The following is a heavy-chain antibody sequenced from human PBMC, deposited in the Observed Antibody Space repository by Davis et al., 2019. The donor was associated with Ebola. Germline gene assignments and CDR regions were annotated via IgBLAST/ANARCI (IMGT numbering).Heavy chain of an antibody. D-gene: IGHD3-22*01. Sequence: MPSETLSLTCTVSGGSISSYYWSWIRQPPGKGLEWIGYIYYSGSTNYNPSLKSRVTISVDTSKNQFSLKLSSVTAADTAVYYCARDLTYYYDSSGYGALYYFDYWGQGTLVTVSS. CDR1: GGSISSYY. CDR3: ARDLTYYYDSSGYGALYYFDY. V-gene: IGHV4-59*08. CDR2: IYYSGST. J-gene: IGHJ4*02.